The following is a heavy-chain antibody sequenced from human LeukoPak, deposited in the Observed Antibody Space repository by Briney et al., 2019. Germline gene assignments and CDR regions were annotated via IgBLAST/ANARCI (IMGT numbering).Heavy chain of an antibody. J-gene: IGHJ4*02. Sequence: GGSLRLSCIASGFTVKTYTMSWVRQAPGEGLKWVSGIVTSGNTYYADSVKGRFTISRDNSKNTLYLQMNSLRVDDTAVYYCAKERFYNDGLWDFDYWGKGTLVTVSS. V-gene: IGHV3-23*01. CDR1: GFTVKTYT. D-gene: IGHD3-16*01. CDR2: IVTSGNT. CDR3: AKERFYNDGLWDFDY.